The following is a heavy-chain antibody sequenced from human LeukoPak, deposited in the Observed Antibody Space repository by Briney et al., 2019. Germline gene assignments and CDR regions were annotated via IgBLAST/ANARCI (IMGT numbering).Heavy chain of an antibody. Sequence: SGGSLRLSCAASGFTFSSYWMSWVRQAPGKGLEWVANIKQDGSEKYYVDSVKGRFTISRDNAKNSLYLQMNSLRAEDTAVYYCARDTRGWPYLYYYYYYMDVWGKGTTVTVSS. V-gene: IGHV3-7*01. CDR2: IKQDGSEK. J-gene: IGHJ6*03. CDR1: GFTFSSYW. CDR3: ARDTRGWPYLYYYYYYMDV. D-gene: IGHD6-19*01.